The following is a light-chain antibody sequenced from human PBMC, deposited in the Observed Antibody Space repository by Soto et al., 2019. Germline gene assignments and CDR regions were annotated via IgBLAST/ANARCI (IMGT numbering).Light chain of an antibody. J-gene: IGKJ1*01. Sequence: EIVMTQSPATLSVSPGERATLSCRASQSVSSNLAWYQQKPGLAPRLLIYGASTRATGIPARFSGSGSGTEFTLTINSLQSEDFAVYYCQQYNNWPPWTFGQGTKVEIK. CDR2: GAS. CDR1: QSVSSN. CDR3: QQYNNWPPWT. V-gene: IGKV3-15*01.